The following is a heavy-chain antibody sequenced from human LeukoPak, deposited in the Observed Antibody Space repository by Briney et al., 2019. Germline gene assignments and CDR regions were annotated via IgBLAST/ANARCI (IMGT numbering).Heavy chain of an antibody. CDR2: ISGSGGST. Sequence: GGSLRLSCAASGFTFSSYAMSWVRQAPGKGLEWVSAISGSGGSTYYADSVKGRFTISRDNSKNTLYLQMNSLRAEDTAVYYCAKVGQIEMATLGYFDYWGQGTLVTVSS. V-gene: IGHV3-23*01. J-gene: IGHJ4*02. CDR3: AKVGQIEMATLGYFDY. D-gene: IGHD5-24*01. CDR1: GFTFSSYA.